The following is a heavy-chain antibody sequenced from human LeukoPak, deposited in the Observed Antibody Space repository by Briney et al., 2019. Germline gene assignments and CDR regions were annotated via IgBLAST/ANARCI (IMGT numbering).Heavy chain of an antibody. Sequence: ETLSLTCTVSGGSISSYYWSWIRQPPGKGLEWIGYIYYGGSTNYNPSLKSRVTISVDTSKNQFSLKLSSVTAADTAVYYCARVGVVVPAAISPPGAFDIWGQGTMVTVSS. CDR2: IYYGGST. CDR3: ARVGVVVPAAISPPGAFDI. V-gene: IGHV4-59*01. D-gene: IGHD2-2*01. J-gene: IGHJ3*02. CDR1: GGSISSYY.